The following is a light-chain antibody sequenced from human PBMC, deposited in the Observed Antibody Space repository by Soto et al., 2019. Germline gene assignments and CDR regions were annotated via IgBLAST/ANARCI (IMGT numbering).Light chain of an antibody. V-gene: IGKV1-9*01. CDR1: QGISSY. CDR3: QQLNSYPHT. J-gene: IGKJ2*01. Sequence: DIQLTQSPSFLSASVGDRVTITCRASQGISSYLAWYQQKPGKAPNLLIYGISTLESGVPSRFSGSGSGTDFTLTISSLQPEDFATYYWQQLNSYPHTFGQGTELEIK. CDR2: GIS.